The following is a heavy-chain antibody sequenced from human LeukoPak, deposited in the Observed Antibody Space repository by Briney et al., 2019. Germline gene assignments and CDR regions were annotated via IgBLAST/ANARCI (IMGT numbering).Heavy chain of an antibody. CDR1: GFTFSIYE. CDR2: ISSSARTI. Sequence: PGGSPRLSCVVSGFTFSIYEMNWVRQAPGKGLEWVSYISSSARTIYYADSVKGRFTISRDNAKNSLYLQMNSLRTEDTAVYYCASSTAIGYWGQGTLVTVSS. CDR3: ASSTAIGY. V-gene: IGHV3-48*03. J-gene: IGHJ4*02.